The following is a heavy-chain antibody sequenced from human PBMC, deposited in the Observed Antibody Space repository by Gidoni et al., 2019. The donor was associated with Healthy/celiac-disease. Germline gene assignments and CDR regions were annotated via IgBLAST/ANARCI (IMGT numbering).Heavy chain of an antibody. D-gene: IGHD4-17*01. CDR3: ARDGAVTTAYDFDY. CDR2: ISSSSSTI. Sequence: EVQLVESGVGLVQPGGSLSPSCAACGFPFRSYSMNWVRQAPGKGLEWVSYISSSSSTIYYADSVKGRFTISRDNAKNSLYLQMNSLRDEDTAVYYCARDGAVTTAYDFDYWGQGTLVTVSS. V-gene: IGHV3-48*02. CDR1: GFPFRSYS. J-gene: IGHJ4*02.